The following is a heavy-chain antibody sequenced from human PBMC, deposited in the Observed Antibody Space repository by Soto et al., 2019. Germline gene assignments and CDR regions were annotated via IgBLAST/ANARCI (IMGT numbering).Heavy chain of an antibody. V-gene: IGHV3-66*01. CDR3: ARLWLPYYFDY. CDR2: IYSGGST. CDR1: GFTVSSNY. D-gene: IGHD5-18*01. J-gene: IGHJ4*02. Sequence: EVQLVASGGGLVQPGGSLRLSCAASGFTVSSNYMSWVRQAPGKGLEWVSVIYSGGSTYYADSVKGRFTVSRDNSKNTLYLQMNSLGAEDTAVYYCARLWLPYYFDYWGQGTLVTVSS.